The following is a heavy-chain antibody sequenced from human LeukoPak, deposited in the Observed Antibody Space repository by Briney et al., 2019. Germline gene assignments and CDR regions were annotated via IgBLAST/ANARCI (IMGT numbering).Heavy chain of an antibody. CDR3: ARVGKVPKKFYYYYYYYMDV. J-gene: IGHJ6*03. Sequence: KPSETLSLTCAVYGGSFSGYYWSWIRQPPGKGLEWIGEINHSGSTNYNPSLKSRVTISVDTSKNQFSLKLSSVTAADTAVYYCARVGKVPKKFYYYYYYYMDVWGKGTTVTVSS. V-gene: IGHV4-34*01. D-gene: IGHD3-10*01. CDR1: GGSFSGYY. CDR2: INHSGST.